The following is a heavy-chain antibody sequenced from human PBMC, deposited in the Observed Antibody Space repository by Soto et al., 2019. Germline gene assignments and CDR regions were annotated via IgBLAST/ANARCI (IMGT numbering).Heavy chain of an antibody. Sequence: QVQLVQSGAEVKKPGSSVKVSCKASGGTFSSYGISWVRQAPGQGLEWMGGIIPIFGTANYAQNFQGRVTNTADESTSAAYIELSSLRSEDTAVYGCESGGMGTLNYYYYVMDAGGQGTTVTVSS. CDR1: GGTFSSYG. CDR2: IIPIFGTA. J-gene: IGHJ6*02. V-gene: IGHV1-69*12. D-gene: IGHD1-1*01. CDR3: ESGGMGTLNYYYYVMDA.